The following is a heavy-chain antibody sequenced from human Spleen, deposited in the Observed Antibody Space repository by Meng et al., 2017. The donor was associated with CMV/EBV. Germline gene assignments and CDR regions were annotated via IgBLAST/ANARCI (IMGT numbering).Heavy chain of an antibody. Sequence: SQTLSLTCAVYGGPFSDFSWTWIRQTPGEGLEWIGQTNHRGATDYNPSLKSRVTISVDRSKERFTLRLTSLTAADTAIYYCVAEADYWGQGTVVTVSS. CDR3: VAEADY. V-gene: IGHV4-34*01. CDR2: TNHRGAT. CDR1: GGPFSDFS. D-gene: IGHD6-13*01. J-gene: IGHJ4*02.